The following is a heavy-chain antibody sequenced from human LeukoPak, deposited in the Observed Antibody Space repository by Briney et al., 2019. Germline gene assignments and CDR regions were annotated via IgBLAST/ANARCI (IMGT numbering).Heavy chain of an antibody. J-gene: IGHJ4*02. D-gene: IGHD6-13*01. Sequence: ASVKVSCKASGYTFTGYYMHWVRQAPGQGLEWMGWINPNSGGTNYAQKFQGRVTMTRDTSISTAYMELSRLRSDDTAVYYCARVGSSSSWYKQYYFDYWAREPWSPSPQ. V-gene: IGHV1-2*02. CDR3: ARVGSSSSWYKQYYFDY. CDR2: INPNSGGT. CDR1: GYTFTGYY.